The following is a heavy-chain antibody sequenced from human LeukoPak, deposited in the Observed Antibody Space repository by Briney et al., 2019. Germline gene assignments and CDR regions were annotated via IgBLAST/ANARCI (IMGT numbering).Heavy chain of an antibody. CDR1: GGSISSYY. J-gene: IGHJ4*02. D-gene: IGHD4-11*01. CDR2: IYYSGST. V-gene: IGHV4-59*08. Sequence: SETLSLTCTVSGGSISSYYWSWIRQPPGEGLEWIGYIYYSGSTNYNPSLKSRVTMSIDTSKTQFSLNLTSVTAADTAVYYCARGGLGGITAYSNYLFDYWGQGTLVTVSS. CDR3: ARGGLGGITAYSNYLFDY.